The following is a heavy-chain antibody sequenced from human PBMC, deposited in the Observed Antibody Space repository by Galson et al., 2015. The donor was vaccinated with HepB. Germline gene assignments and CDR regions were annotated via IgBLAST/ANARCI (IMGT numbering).Heavy chain of an antibody. J-gene: IGHJ4*02. D-gene: IGHD6-13*01. CDR2: ITAANGNT. CDR3: ARDRAAAAPTSFDY. V-gene: IGHV1-3*01. Sequence: SVKVSCKASGDTFIRNTIQWVRQAPGQRLEWMGWITAANGNTNFAQKFQGRVTMTTDTSTSTAYMELRSLRSDDTAVYYCARDRAAAAPTSFDYWGQGTLVTVSS. CDR1: GDTFIRNT.